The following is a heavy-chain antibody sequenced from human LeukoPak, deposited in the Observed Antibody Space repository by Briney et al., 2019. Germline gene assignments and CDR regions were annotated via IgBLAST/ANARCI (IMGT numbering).Heavy chain of an antibody. V-gene: IGHV1-69*13. CDR1: GGTFSSYA. J-gene: IGHJ4*02. CDR3: ARGDGVGATAFDY. CDR2: IIPIFGTA. D-gene: IGHD1-26*01. Sequence: GASVKVSCKASGGTFSSYAISWVRQAPGQGLEWMGGIIPIFGTANYAQKFQGRVTITADESTSTAYMELRSLRSDDTAVYYCARGDGVGATAFDYWGQGTLVTVSS.